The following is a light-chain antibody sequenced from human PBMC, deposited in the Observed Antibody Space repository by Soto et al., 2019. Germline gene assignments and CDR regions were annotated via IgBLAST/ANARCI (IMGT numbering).Light chain of an antibody. CDR3: QQAYCGPPL. CDR1: QSIGTN. J-gene: IGKJ1*01. CDR2: AVS. Sequence: DIQMTQSPSSLSASIRDGVTLTCRASQSIGTNLNWYQQRPGKAPKLLTHAVSSLQSGVSSRFSGSGSVTDFTLSISSLQREDCATYYCQQAYCGPPLFGPGTKVVIK. V-gene: IGKV1-39*01.